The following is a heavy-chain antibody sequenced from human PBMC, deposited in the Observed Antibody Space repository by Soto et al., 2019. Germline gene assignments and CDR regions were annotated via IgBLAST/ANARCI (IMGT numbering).Heavy chain of an antibody. J-gene: IGHJ6*02. Sequence: SETLSLTCTVSGGSISSYYWSWIRQPPGKGLEWIGYIYYSGSTNYNPSLKGRVTISVDTSKNQFSLKLSSVTAADTAVYYCARFATYYYDSSGSPYYYYYYGMDVWGQGTTVTVSS. D-gene: IGHD3-22*01. CDR3: ARFATYYYDSSGSPYYYYYYGMDV. CDR1: GGSISSYY. CDR2: IYYSGST. V-gene: IGHV4-59*01.